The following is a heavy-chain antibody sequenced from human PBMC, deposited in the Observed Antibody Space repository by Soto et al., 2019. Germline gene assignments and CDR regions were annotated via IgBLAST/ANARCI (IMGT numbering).Heavy chain of an antibody. CDR3: TSLVWFGEFTSRPLDY. V-gene: IGHV3-15*07. CDR1: GFTFSNAW. J-gene: IGHJ4*02. D-gene: IGHD3-10*01. Sequence: GGSLRLSCAASGFTFSNAWMNWVRQAPGKGLEWVGRIKSKTDGGTTDYAAPVKGRFTISRDDSKNTLYLQMNSLKTEDTAVYYCTSLVWFGEFTSRPLDYWGQGTLVTVSS. CDR2: IKSKTDGGTT.